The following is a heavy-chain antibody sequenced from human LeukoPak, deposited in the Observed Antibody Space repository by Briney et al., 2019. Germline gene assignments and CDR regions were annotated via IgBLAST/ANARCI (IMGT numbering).Heavy chain of an antibody. V-gene: IGHV1-69*13. J-gene: IGHJ4*02. CDR3: ASSSQVGATPFDY. CDR2: IIPVFGTA. Sequence: SVKVSCKASGGTFSSYAISWVRQAPGQGLEWMGGIIPVFGTANYAQKFQGRVTITADESTSTAYMGLSSLRSEGTAVYYCASSSQVGATPFDYWGQGTLVAVSS. D-gene: IGHD1-26*01. CDR1: GGTFSSYA.